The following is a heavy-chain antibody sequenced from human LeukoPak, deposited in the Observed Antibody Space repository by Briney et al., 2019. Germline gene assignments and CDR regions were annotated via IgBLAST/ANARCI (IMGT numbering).Heavy chain of an antibody. CDR1: GFTFGDYA. D-gene: IGHD3-10*01. V-gene: IGHV3-49*04. CDR3: TSSFGQLSFFDY. Sequence: PGGSLRLSCTTSGFTFGDYAMSWVRQAPRKGLERVGFIRSKAYGGTTEYAASVKGRFTISRDDSKSIAYLQMNSLKTEDTAVYYCTSSFGQLSFFDYWGQGTLVTVSS. J-gene: IGHJ4*02. CDR2: IRSKAYGGTT.